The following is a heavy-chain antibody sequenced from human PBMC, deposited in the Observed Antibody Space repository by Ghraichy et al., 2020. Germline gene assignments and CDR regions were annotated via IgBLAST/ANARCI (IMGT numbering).Heavy chain of an antibody. CDR3: AKDYYDSSGYYPDAFDI. Sequence: GGSLRLSCAASGFTFSSYAMSWVRQAPGKGLEWVSAISGSGGSTYYADSVKGRFTISRDNSKNTLYLQMNSLRAEDTAVYYCAKDYYDSSGYYPDAFDIWGQGTMVTVSS. D-gene: IGHD3-22*01. CDR1: GFTFSSYA. CDR2: ISGSGGST. V-gene: IGHV3-23*01. J-gene: IGHJ3*02.